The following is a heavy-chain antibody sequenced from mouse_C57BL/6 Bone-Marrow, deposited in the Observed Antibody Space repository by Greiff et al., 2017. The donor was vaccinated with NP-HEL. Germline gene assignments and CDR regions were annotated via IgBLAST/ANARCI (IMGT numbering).Heavy chain of an antibody. CDR1: GYAFGSYW. J-gene: IGHJ1*03. CDR3: ARKGGYDYDGDWYFDV. D-gene: IGHD2-4*01. V-gene: IGHV1-80*01. CDR2: FYPGVGVT. Sequence: VQLQQSGAELVKPGASVKFSCKASGYAFGSYWMNWVKQRPGRGLRWIGQFYPGVGVTNYNGNFKGKATLTADKSSSTAYMQLSSLTSEDSAVYFCARKGGYDYDGDWYFDVWGTGTTVTVSS.